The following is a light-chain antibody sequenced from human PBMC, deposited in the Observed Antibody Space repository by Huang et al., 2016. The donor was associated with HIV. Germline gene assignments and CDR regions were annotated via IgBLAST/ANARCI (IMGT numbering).Light chain of an antibody. CDR1: QSVGKY. Sequence: IVLTQSPATLSWYPGERVTLSCRASQSVGKYIAWYQQHPGQSPKLLIYDKSTRATGTPVRFSGSGSGTDFTLTISSLESEDFAVYYCQQRSSGVTFGGGTKV. CDR2: DKS. CDR3: QQRSSGVT. J-gene: IGKJ4*01. V-gene: IGKV3-11*01.